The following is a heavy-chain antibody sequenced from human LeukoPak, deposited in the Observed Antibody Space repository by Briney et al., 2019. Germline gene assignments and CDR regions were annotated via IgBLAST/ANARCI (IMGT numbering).Heavy chain of an antibody. D-gene: IGHD3-16*01. CDR1: GGSISSYY. Sequence: KPSETLSLTCTVSGGSISSYYWSWIRQPPGKGLEWIGYIYYSGSTNYNPSLKSRVTISVDTSKNQFSLKLSSVTAADTAVYYCARDYGGVDPWGQGTLVTVSS. CDR2: IYYSGST. V-gene: IGHV4-59*01. CDR3: ARDYGGVDP. J-gene: IGHJ5*02.